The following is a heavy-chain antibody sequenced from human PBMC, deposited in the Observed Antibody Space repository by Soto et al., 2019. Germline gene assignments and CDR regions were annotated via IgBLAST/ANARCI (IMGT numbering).Heavy chain of an antibody. Sequence: PSETLSLTCTVSGGSISSSSYYWGWIRQPPGKGLEWIGSIYYSGSTYYNPSLKSRVTISVDTSKNQFSLKLSSVTAADTAVYYCATPKQLLTAWYFDLWGRGTLVTVSS. D-gene: IGHD2-2*01. CDR2: IYYSGST. V-gene: IGHV4-39*01. J-gene: IGHJ2*01. CDR1: GGSISSSSYY. CDR3: ATPKQLLTAWYFDL.